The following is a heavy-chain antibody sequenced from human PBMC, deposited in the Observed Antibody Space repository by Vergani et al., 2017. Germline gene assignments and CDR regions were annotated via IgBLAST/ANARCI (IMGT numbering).Heavy chain of an antibody. V-gene: IGHV1-2*02. D-gene: IGHD3-3*01. CDR2: INPNSGGT. CDR1: GYTFTGYY. CDR3: ARDSDDFWSGYYSGGDDAFDI. J-gene: IGHJ3*02. Sequence: QVQLVQSGAEVKKPGASVKVSCKASGYTFTGYYMHWVRQAPGQGLEWMGWINPNSGGTNYAQKFQGRVTMTRDTSISTAYMELSRLRSDDTAVYYCARDSDDFWSGYYSGGDDAFDIWGQGTMVTVSS.